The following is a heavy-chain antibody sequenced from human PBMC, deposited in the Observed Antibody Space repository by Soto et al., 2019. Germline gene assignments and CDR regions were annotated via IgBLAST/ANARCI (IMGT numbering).Heavy chain of an antibody. CDR1: GYIFTSYY. CDR3: ARGANGIDRLDH. Sequence: RASVKVSCKASGYIFTSYYIYWVRQAPGQGLEWVGWINPNSGGTNYAQKFQGRVTMTRDTSISTTYMELSRLRSDDTAVYYCARGANGIDRLDHWGQGAPVTVSS. J-gene: IGHJ5*02. CDR2: INPNSGGT. D-gene: IGHD5-12*01. V-gene: IGHV1-2*02.